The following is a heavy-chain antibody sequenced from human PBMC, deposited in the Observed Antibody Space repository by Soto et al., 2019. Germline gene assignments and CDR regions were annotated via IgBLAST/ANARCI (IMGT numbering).Heavy chain of an antibody. J-gene: IGHJ4*02. D-gene: IGHD6-13*01. CDR2: INAGNGNT. CDR1: GYTFTRYA. V-gene: IGHV1-3*01. CDR3: ARSYSSSWRLDY. Sequence: ASVKVSCKASGYTFTRYAIHWVRQAPGQRLEWMGWINAGNGNTEYSQRFQGRVIISSDTSASTAYMELSSLRSEDTAVYYCARSYSSSWRLDYWGQGTLVTVSS.